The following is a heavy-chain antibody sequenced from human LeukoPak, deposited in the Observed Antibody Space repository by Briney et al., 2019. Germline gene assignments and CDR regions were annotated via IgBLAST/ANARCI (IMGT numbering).Heavy chain of an antibody. V-gene: IGHV1-8*01. CDR1: GYTFSSYD. J-gene: IGHJ6*03. CDR2: MNPNSGNT. Sequence: ASVKVSCKASGYTFSSYDINWVRQATGQGLEWMGWMNPNSGNTGYAQKFQGRVTMTRNTSISTAYMELSSLRSEDTAVYYRARGRLNKDCGPSYYYYHYMDVWGKGTTVTISS. CDR3: ARGRLNKDCGPSYYYYHYMDV. D-gene: IGHD2-21*02.